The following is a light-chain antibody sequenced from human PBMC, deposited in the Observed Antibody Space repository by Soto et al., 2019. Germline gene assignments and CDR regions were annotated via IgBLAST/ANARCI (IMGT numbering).Light chain of an antibody. Sequence: TQSPATLVVSPGERATLSCRASQSVSNNYLAWYQQKPGQAPRLLIYGASNRATGIPARFSGSGSGTEFTLTINSLQSEDFAVYYCQQYNNWPRTFGQGTKVDIK. CDR2: GAS. CDR1: QSVSNN. J-gene: IGKJ1*01. CDR3: QQYNNWPRT. V-gene: IGKV3-15*01.